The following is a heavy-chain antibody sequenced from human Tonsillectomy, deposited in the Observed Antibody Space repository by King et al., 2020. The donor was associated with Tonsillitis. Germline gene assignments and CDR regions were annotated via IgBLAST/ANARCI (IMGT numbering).Heavy chain of an antibody. Sequence: VKLVETGGGLIQPGGSLRLSCAASGVTVSTNYMTWVRQTPGKGLEWVSVIYNGGSTYYADSVKGRFTISRDNSKNTLYLQMNSLRAEDTAMYYCAREFCSSTSCYFDYGGQGTLVTVSS. CDR2: IYNGGST. CDR1: GVTVSTNY. J-gene: IGHJ4*02. CDR3: AREFCSSTSCYFDY. V-gene: IGHV3-53*02. D-gene: IGHD2-2*01.